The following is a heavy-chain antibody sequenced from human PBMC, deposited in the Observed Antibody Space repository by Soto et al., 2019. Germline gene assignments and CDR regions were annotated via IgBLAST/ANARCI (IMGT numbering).Heavy chain of an antibody. CDR3: AKGDNHYDFWSGYYTGPFDY. D-gene: IGHD3-3*01. J-gene: IGHJ4*02. CDR2: ISYDGSNK. Sequence: PGGSLRLSCAASGFTFSSYGMHWVRQAPGKGLEWVAVISYDGSNKYYADSVKGRFTISRDNSKNTLYLQMNSLRAEDTAVYYCAKGDNHYDFWSGYYTGPFDYWGQGTLVTVSS. V-gene: IGHV3-30*18. CDR1: GFTFSSYG.